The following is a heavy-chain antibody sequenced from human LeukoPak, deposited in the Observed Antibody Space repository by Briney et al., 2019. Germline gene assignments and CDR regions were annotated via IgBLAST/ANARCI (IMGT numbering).Heavy chain of an antibody. D-gene: IGHD3-10*01. CDR3: ARDHRGTMVRGLHDY. V-gene: IGHV3-30*04. CDR2: ISYDGSNK. Sequence: PGGSLRLPCAASGFTFSSYAMHWVRQAPGKGLEWVAVISYDGSNKYYADSVKGRFTISRDNSKNTLYLQMNSLRAEDTAVYYCARDHRGTMVRGLHDYWGQGTLVTVSS. J-gene: IGHJ4*02. CDR1: GFTFSSYA.